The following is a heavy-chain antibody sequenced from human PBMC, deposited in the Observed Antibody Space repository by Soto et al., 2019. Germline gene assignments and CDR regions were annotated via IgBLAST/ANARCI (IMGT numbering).Heavy chain of an antibody. CDR3: ARHGCSSTSCYLDYYYYGMDV. CDR1: GYSFTSYW. D-gene: IGHD2-2*01. Sequence: PGESLKISCNGSGYSFTSYWISWVRQMPGKGLEWMGRIDPSDSYTNYSPSFQGHVTISADKSISTAYLQWSSLKASDTAMYYCARHGCSSTSCYLDYYYYGMDVWGQGTTVTV. V-gene: IGHV5-10-1*01. CDR2: IDPSDSYT. J-gene: IGHJ6*02.